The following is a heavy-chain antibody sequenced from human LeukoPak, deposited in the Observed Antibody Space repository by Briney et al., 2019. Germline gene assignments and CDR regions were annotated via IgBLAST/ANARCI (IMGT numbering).Heavy chain of an antibody. V-gene: IGHV4-59*08. CDR2: IYYSGST. Sequence: SETLSLTCTVSGGSISSYYWGWIRQPPGKGLEWIGYIYYSGSTNYNPSLKSRVTISVDTSKNQFSLKLSSVTAADTAVYYCARQGHSSGYDSDYWGQGTLVTVSS. CDR1: GGSISSYY. CDR3: ARQGHSSGYDSDY. D-gene: IGHD5-12*01. J-gene: IGHJ4*02.